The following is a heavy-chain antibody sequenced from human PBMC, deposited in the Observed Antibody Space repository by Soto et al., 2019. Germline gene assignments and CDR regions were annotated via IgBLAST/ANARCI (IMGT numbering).Heavy chain of an antibody. CDR1: GVFIASDAYY. J-gene: IGHJ4*02. CDR3: DRYRCTSTWSKFYY. V-gene: IGHV4-31*03. Sequence: SETLSLTCCVSGVFIASDAYYCGLILHHPGKGLEWIGYVSHRGNTYYTPPLKGRLTIPLDPSKNQFYLQLTSVTAADTAVYYSDRYRCTSTWSKFYYWGQGTWVTVSS. CDR2: VSHRGNT. D-gene: IGHD3-16*02.